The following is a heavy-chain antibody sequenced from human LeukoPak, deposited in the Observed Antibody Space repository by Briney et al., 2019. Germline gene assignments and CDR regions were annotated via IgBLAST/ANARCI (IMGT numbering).Heavy chain of an antibody. V-gene: IGHV4-59*01. D-gene: IGHD3-22*01. CDR3: ARGNYDSSGYPFY. CDR2: IYYSGST. CDR1: GGSISSYY. Sequence: SENLSLTCTVSGGSISSYYWSWIRQPPGKGLEWIGYIYYSGSTNYNPSFKSRVTISVDTSKNQFSLKLSSVTAADTAVYYCARGNYDSSGYPFYWGQGTLVTVSS. J-gene: IGHJ4*02.